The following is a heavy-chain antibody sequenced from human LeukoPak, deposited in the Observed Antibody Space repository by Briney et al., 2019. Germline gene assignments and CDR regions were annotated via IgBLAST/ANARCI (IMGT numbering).Heavy chain of an antibody. J-gene: IGHJ6*03. V-gene: IGHV1-18*01. Sequence: ASVKVSCKASGYIFTSYGISWVRRAPGQGLEGMGWISAYNDNTHYAQSFQGRVTMTRDTSTSTAYMELRSLRSDDTALYYCARVRGDVERYHYYYMDLWGDGSTVTVSS. CDR1: GYIFTSYG. D-gene: IGHD5-24*01. CDR2: ISAYNDNT. CDR3: ARVRGDVERYHYYYMDL.